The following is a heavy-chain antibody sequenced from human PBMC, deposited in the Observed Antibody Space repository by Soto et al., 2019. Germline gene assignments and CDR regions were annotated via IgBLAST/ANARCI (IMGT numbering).Heavy chain of an antibody. Sequence: QVQLVQSGAEVKKPGSSVKVSCKASGGTFSSYAISWVRQAPGQGLEWMGGIIPIFGTANYAQKFQGRVTITADEPPSTAYMELSSLRSEDTAVYYCASRGYSYGYLYYGMDVWGQGTTVTVSS. CDR3: ASRGYSYGYLYYGMDV. V-gene: IGHV1-69*12. CDR2: IIPIFGTA. D-gene: IGHD5-18*01. J-gene: IGHJ6*02. CDR1: GGTFSSYA.